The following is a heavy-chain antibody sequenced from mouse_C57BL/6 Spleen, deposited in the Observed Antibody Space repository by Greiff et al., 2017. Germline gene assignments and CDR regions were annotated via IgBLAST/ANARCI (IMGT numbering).Heavy chain of an antibody. Sequence: EVQRVESGGGLVKPGGSLKLSCAASGFTFSSYAMSWVRQTPDKRLEWVATISDGGSYTYYPDNVKGRFTISRDNAKNNLYLQMSHLKSEDTAMYYCARDESSNCDEAYWGQGTLVTVSA. CDR2: ISDGGSYT. J-gene: IGHJ3*01. V-gene: IGHV5-4*01. D-gene: IGHD4-1*01. CDR1: GFTFSSYA. CDR3: ARDESSNCDEAY.